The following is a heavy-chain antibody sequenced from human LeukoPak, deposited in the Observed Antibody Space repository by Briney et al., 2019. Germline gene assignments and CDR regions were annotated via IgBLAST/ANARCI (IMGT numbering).Heavy chain of an antibody. D-gene: IGHD3-3*01. CDR2: ISGSGGST. Sequence: GGSLRLSCAASGFTFSSYAMSWVRQAPGKGLEWVSAISGSGGSTYYADSVKGRFTISRDNSKNTLYLQMNSLRAEDTAVYYCARDPRGYDFWSGYPRFYFDYWGQGTLVTVSS. V-gene: IGHV3-23*01. J-gene: IGHJ4*02. CDR1: GFTFSSYA. CDR3: ARDPRGYDFWSGYPRFYFDY.